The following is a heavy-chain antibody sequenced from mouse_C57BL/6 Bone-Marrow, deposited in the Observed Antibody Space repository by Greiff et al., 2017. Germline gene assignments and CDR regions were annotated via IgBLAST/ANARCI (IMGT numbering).Heavy chain of an antibody. J-gene: IGHJ2*01. V-gene: IGHV1-53*01. CDR2: INPSNGGT. CDR3: ARGNYYGSSADY. CDR1: GYTFTSYW. D-gene: IGHD1-1*01. Sequence: VKLMESGTELVKPGASVKLSCKASGYTFTSYWMHWVKQRPGQGLEWIGNINPSNGGTNYNEKFKSKATLTVDKSSSTAYMQLSSLTSEDSAVYYCARGNYYGSSADYWGQGTTLTVSS.